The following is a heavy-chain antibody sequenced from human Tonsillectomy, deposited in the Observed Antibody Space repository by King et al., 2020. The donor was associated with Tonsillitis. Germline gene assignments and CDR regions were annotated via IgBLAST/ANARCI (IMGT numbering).Heavy chain of an antibody. V-gene: IGHV5-51*03. Sequence: VQLVESGAEVKKPGESLKISCKGSGYNFTNYWIGWVRQMPGKGLEWMGCIFPGDSDTIDSPSFQGQVTISADKSISTAYLQWSSLKASDTAMYYCASVIRGYSYGFDYWGQGTLVTVSS. CDR1: GYNFTNYW. CDR2: IFPGDSDT. CDR3: ASVIRGYSYGFDY. J-gene: IGHJ4*02. D-gene: IGHD5-18*01.